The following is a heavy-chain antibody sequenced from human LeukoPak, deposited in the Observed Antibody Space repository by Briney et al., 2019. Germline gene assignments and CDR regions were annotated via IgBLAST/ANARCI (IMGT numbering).Heavy chain of an antibody. CDR3: ARHPGNSYGSWYFDL. CDR2: IHYSGST. Sequence: SETLSLTCTLSGGSISSGSYYWAWIRQPPGKGLEWIGSIHYSGSTSYNPSLMSRVTISVDTSKNQFSLRLSSVTATDTAVYYCARHPGNSYGSWYFDLWGRGTLAAVSS. D-gene: IGHD5-18*01. V-gene: IGHV4-39*01. CDR1: GGSISSGSYY. J-gene: IGHJ2*01.